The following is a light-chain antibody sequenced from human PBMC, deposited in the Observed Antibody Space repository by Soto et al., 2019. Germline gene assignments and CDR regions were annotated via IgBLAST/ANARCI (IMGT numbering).Light chain of an antibody. Sequence: AIQLTQPPSSLSASVGDRVTITCQASQNINNYLNWYQQKPGRAPKLLIYAASSLQSGVPSRFSGSGSGTDFTLTISSLQPEDFATYYCLQDYNYPLTFGGGTKVDIK. V-gene: IGKV1-6*01. CDR1: QNINNY. J-gene: IGKJ4*01. CDR2: AAS. CDR3: LQDYNYPLT.